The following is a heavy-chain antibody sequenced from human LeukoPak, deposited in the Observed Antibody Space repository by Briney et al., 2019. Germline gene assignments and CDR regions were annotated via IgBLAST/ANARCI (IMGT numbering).Heavy chain of an antibody. CDR2: ISSSSSYI. Sequence: GGSLRLSCAASGFTFSSYSMNWVRQAPGKGLEWVSSISSSSSYIYYADSVKGRFTTSRDNAKNSLYLQMNSLRAEDTAVYYCARFTSSSWSYYFDYWGQGTLVTVSS. CDR3: ARFTSSSWSYYFDY. J-gene: IGHJ4*02. CDR1: GFTFSSYS. V-gene: IGHV3-21*01. D-gene: IGHD6-13*01.